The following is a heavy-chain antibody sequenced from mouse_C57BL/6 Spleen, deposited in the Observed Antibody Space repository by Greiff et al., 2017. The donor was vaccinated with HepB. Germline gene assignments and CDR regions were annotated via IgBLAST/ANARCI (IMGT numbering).Heavy chain of an antibody. CDR3: ALDSSGLLFAY. Sequence: QVQLQQPGAELVRPGSSVKLSCKASGYTFTSYWMHWVKQRPIQGLEWIGNIDPSDSETHYNQKFKDKATLTVDQSSSTAYMQLSSLTAEDSAVYYCALDSSGLLFAYWGQGTLVTVSA. J-gene: IGHJ3*01. V-gene: IGHV1-52*01. D-gene: IGHD3-2*02. CDR2: IDPSDSET. CDR1: GYTFTSYW.